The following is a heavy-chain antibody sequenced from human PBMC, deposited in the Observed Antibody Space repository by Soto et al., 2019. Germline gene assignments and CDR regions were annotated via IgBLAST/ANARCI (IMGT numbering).Heavy chain of an antibody. D-gene: IGHD6-19*01. CDR1: GGTFSSYA. J-gene: IGHJ3*01. V-gene: IGHV1-69*06. Sequence: ASVKVSCKASGGTFSSYAISWVRQAPGQGLEWMGGIIPIFGTANYAQKFQGRVTITADKSTSTAYMELSSLRSEDTAVYYCASITVAGYDDAFDLWGQGTMVTVSS. CDR2: IIPIFGTA. CDR3: ASITVAGYDDAFDL.